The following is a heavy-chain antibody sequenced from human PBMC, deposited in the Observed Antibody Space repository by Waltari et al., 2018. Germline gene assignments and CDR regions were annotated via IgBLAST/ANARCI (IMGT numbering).Heavy chain of an antibody. CDR1: GFTFGSHW. CDR2: IDDDGSSA. CDR3: ASDCCGSGYRIHY. D-gene: IGHD3-3*01. J-gene: IGHJ4*02. V-gene: IGHV3-74*01. Sequence: DVHLVESGGGLVQPRGSLRLSCTVSGFTFGSHWMHWVRQVPGEGLVLISGIDDDGSSASYADSVKGSFTVYRDNAKNTLYLEMNNLKAEDTAVYYCASDCCGSGYRIHYWGQGTLVNVSS.